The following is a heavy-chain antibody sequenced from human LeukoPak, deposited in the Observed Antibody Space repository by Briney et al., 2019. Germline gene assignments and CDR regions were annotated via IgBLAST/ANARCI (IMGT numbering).Heavy chain of an antibody. CDR1: GYTFTGYY. J-gene: IGHJ4*02. D-gene: IGHD5-12*01. Sequence: GASVKVSCKASGYTFTGYYMHWVRQAPGQGLEWMGRINPNSGGTNYAQKFQGRVTMTRDTSISTAYMALSRLRSDDTAVYYCARDRGYSGYHDYWGQGTLVTVSS. CDR3: ARDRGYSGYHDY. V-gene: IGHV1-2*06. CDR2: INPNSGGT.